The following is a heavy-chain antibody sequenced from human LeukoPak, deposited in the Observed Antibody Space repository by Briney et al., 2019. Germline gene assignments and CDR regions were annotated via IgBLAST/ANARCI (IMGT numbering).Heavy chain of an antibody. J-gene: IGHJ4*02. CDR1: GGSISSSSYY. Sequence: SETLSLTCTVSGGSISSSSYYWGWIRQPPRKGLEWIGSIYYSGSTYYNPSLKSRVTISVDTSKNQFSLKLSSVTAADTAVYYCARQSDYYGSGTFGFDYWGQGTRVTVSS. V-gene: IGHV4-39*01. D-gene: IGHD3-10*01. CDR2: IYYSGST. CDR3: ARQSDYYGSGTFGFDY.